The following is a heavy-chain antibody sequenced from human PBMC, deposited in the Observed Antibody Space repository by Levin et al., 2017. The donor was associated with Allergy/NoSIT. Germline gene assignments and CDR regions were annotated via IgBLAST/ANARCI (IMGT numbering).Heavy chain of an antibody. CDR1: GFTFNKCA. J-gene: IGHJ4*02. D-gene: IGHD3-16*01. Sequence: GGSLRLSCAASGFTFNKCAMSWARQAPGKGLKWVSSIDESGTITFYADPVKGRFTVSRDNSKNTLYLQMNSLRVDDTAVYYCARISPGGIDYWGQGTLVTVSS. CDR2: IDESGTIT. CDR3: ARISPGGIDY. V-gene: IGHV3-23*01.